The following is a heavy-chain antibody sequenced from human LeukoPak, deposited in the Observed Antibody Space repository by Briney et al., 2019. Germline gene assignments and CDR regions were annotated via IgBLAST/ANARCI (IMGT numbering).Heavy chain of an antibody. CDR2: IYHSGST. CDR3: ARDPRSSGGDAFDI. J-gene: IGHJ3*02. V-gene: IGHV4-38-2*02. Sequence: SETLSLTCAVSGYSISSGYYWGWIRQPPGKGLEWIGSIYHSGSTYYNPSLKSRVTISVDTSKNQFSLKLSSVTAADTAVYYCARDPRSSGGDAFDIWGQGTMVTVSS. CDR1: GYSISSGYY. D-gene: IGHD2-15*01.